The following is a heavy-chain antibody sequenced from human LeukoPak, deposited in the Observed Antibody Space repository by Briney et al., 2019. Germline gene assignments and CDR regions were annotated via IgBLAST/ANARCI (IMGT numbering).Heavy chain of an antibody. D-gene: IGHD3-22*01. Sequence: SETLSLTCTVSGGSISSYYWSWIRQPPGKGLEWIGYIYTSGSTNYNPSLKSRVTISVDTSKNQFSLKLGSVTAADTAVYYCARHGVSSGFRLYYFDYWGQGTLVTVSS. J-gene: IGHJ4*02. CDR1: GGSISSYY. CDR2: IYTSGST. V-gene: IGHV4-4*09. CDR3: ARHGVSSGFRLYYFDY.